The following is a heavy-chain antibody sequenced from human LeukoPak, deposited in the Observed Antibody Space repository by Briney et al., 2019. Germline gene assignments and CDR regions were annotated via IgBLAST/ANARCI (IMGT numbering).Heavy chain of an antibody. CDR3: ANYEKSAFDI. J-gene: IGHJ3*02. D-gene: IGHD3-3*01. CDR2: ISSSSSYI. Sequence: GGSLRLSCAASGFTFAGYAMSWVRQAPGKGLEWVSSISSSSSYIYYADSVKGRFTISRDNAKNSLYLQMNSLRAEDTAVYYCANYEKSAFDIWGQGTMVTVSS. V-gene: IGHV3-21*01. CDR1: GFTFAGYA.